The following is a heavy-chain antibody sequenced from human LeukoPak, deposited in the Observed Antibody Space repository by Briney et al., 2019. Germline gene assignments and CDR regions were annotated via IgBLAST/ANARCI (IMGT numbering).Heavy chain of an antibody. Sequence: GASVKVSCKASGYTFTGYYMHWVRQAPGQGLEWMGWINPNSGGTNYAQKFQGRVTMTRDTSISTAYMELSRLRSDDTAVYYCARLHDFWSGPILDAFDIWGQGTMVTVSS. CDR2: INPNSGGT. J-gene: IGHJ3*02. D-gene: IGHD3-3*01. CDR3: ARLHDFWSGPILDAFDI. CDR1: GYTFTGYY. V-gene: IGHV1-2*02.